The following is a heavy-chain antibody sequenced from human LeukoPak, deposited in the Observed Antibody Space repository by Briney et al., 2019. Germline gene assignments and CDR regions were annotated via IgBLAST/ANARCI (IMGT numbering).Heavy chain of an antibody. V-gene: IGHV1-8*01. CDR3: ARISDHNWYFDL. D-gene: IGHD1-14*01. CDR1: GYPFTTYD. Sequence: ASVRVSCKASGYPFTTYDINWVRKATGQGLEWMGWMNPSSGYTGYSQKSQGRVTMTRNTSITTAYMELSSLRSEDTAVYYCARISDHNWYFDLWGRGTLVTVSS. CDR2: MNPSSGYT. J-gene: IGHJ2*01.